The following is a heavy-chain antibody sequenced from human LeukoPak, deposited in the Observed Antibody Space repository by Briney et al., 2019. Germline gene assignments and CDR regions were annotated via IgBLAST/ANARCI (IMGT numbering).Heavy chain of an antibody. CDR2: ISYDGSNK. D-gene: IGHD6-13*01. J-gene: IGHJ6*02. V-gene: IGHV3-30*18. Sequence: GGSLRLSCAASGFTFSSYGMHWVRQAPGKGLEWVAVISYDGSNKYYADSVKGRFTISRDNSKNTLYLQMNSLRAEDTAVYYCAKDLSSSWYSYYYYGMDVWGQGTTVTVSS. CDR1: GFTFSSYG. CDR3: AKDLSSSWYSYYYYGMDV.